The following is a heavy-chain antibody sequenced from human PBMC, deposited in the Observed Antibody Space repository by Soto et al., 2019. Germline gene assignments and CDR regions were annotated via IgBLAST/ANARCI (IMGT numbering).Heavy chain of an antibody. Sequence: SETLSVTCTVSGGSISSGVYYWSWIGQHPGKGLEWIGYIYYSGSTYYNPSLKSRVTISVDTSKNQFSLKLSSVTAADTAVYYCAGADYYYYGMDVWGQGSTVTVSS. CDR2: IYYSGST. CDR1: GGSISSGVYY. V-gene: IGHV4-31*03. J-gene: IGHJ6*02. CDR3: AGADYYYYGMDV.